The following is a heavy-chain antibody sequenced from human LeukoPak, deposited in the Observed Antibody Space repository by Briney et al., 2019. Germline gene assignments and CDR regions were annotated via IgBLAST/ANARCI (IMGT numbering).Heavy chain of an antibody. D-gene: IGHD3-10*01. CDR3: TTVYYGSGSYYNRFDY. V-gene: IGHV3-15*01. Sequence: GGSLRLSCAASGFTFSNAWMSWVRQAPGKGLEWVGRIKSKTDGGTTDYAAPVKGRFTISRDDSKNTLYLQMDSLKTEDTAVYYCTTVYYGSGSYYNRFDYWGQGTLVTVSS. CDR1: GFTFSNAW. CDR2: IKSKTDGGTT. J-gene: IGHJ4*02.